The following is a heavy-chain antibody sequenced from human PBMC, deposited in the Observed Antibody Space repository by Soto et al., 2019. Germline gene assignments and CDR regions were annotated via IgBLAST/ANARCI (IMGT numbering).Heavy chain of an antibody. Sequence: ASVKVSCKASGYTFTSYDINWVRQATGQGLEWMGWMNTNSGNTGYAQKFQGRVTMTRNTSISTAYMELSSLRSEDTAVYYCAIALTPYSSGWYCAFDIWHQETMVAVSS. V-gene: IGHV1-8*01. D-gene: IGHD6-19*01. CDR2: MNTNSGNT. CDR1: GYTFTSYD. J-gene: IGHJ3*02. CDR3: AIALTPYSSGWYCAFDI.